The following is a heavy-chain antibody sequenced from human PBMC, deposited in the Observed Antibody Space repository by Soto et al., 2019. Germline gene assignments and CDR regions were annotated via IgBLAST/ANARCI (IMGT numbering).Heavy chain of an antibody. Sequence: QVQLVQSGAEVKKPGSSVKVSCKASGGTFSSYTISWVRQAPGQGLEWMGRIIPILGIANYAQKFQGRVTXTXXKSTSTAYMELSSLRSEDTAVYYCEMATTPADFDYWGQGTLVTVSS. CDR3: EMATTPADFDY. D-gene: IGHD5-12*01. V-gene: IGHV1-69*02. CDR1: GGTFSSYT. J-gene: IGHJ4*02. CDR2: IIPILGIA.